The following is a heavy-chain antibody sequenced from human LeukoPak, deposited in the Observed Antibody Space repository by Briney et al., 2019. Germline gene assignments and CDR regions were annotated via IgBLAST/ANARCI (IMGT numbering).Heavy chain of an antibody. Sequence: GASVKVSCKSSGYTFTGYYMHWVRQAPTQGLEWMGWISAYNGNTNYAQKLQGRVTMTTDTSTSTAYMELRSLRSDDTAVYYCARVWRDDYVWGTPGYWGQGTLVTVSS. V-gene: IGHV1-18*04. J-gene: IGHJ4*02. D-gene: IGHD3-16*01. CDR1: GYTFTGYY. CDR2: ISAYNGNT. CDR3: ARVWRDDYVWGTPGY.